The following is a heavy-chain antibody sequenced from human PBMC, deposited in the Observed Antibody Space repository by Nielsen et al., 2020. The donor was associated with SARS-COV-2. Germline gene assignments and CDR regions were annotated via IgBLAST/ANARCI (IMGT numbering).Heavy chain of an antibody. CDR1: GFTFSSYG. D-gene: IGHD3-3*01. Sequence: GGSLRLSCAASGFTFSSYGMHWVRQAPGKGLEWVAVIWYDGSNKYYADSVKGRFTISRDNSKNTLYLQMNSLRAEDTAVYYCARGMVGDFWSGYYSDFDYWGQGTLVTVSS. V-gene: IGHV3-33*01. CDR3: ARGMVGDFWSGYYSDFDY. CDR2: IWYDGSNK. J-gene: IGHJ4*02.